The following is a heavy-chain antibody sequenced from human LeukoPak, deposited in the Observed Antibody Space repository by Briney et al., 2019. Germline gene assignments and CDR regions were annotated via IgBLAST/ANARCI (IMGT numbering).Heavy chain of an antibody. CDR3: ARGCFYERSGSCPFDY. CDR1: GFIVSSND. Sequence: GGSLRLSCVASGFIVSSNDMSWVRQAPGKGLEWVSIIYSGGSTHHADFVKGRFTISRDNSKNMLYLQMKSLRVDDTAVYYCARGCFYERSGSCPFDYWGQGTLVTVSS. V-gene: IGHV3-53*01. D-gene: IGHD3-22*01. CDR2: IYSGGST. J-gene: IGHJ4*02.